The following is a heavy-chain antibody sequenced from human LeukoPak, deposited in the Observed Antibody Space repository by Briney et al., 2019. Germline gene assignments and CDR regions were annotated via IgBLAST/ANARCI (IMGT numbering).Heavy chain of an antibody. D-gene: IGHD6-6*01. CDR3: ASHTLSHSSPDY. Sequence: ASVKVSCKASGYTFTDYYVHWVRQAPGQGLEWMGWINPNSGGTNYAQKFQGRVTMTRDTSISTAYMELSRLRSDDTAVYYCASHTLSHSSPDYWGRGTLVTVSS. V-gene: IGHV1-2*02. J-gene: IGHJ4*02. CDR1: GYTFTDYY. CDR2: INPNSGGT.